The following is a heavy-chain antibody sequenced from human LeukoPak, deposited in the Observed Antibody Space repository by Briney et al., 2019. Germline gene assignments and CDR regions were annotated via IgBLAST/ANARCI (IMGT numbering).Heavy chain of an antibody. Sequence: GGSLRLSCAASGFTFSSYAMSWVRQVPGKGLEWVSVISGSGGSTYYADSVKGRFTISRDNSKNTLYLQMNSLRAEDTAVYYCAKAQYLVVPAAIWSYWGQGTLVTVSS. D-gene: IGHD2-2*02. CDR2: ISGSGGST. CDR3: AKAQYLVVPAAIWSY. CDR1: GFTFSSYA. V-gene: IGHV3-23*01. J-gene: IGHJ4*02.